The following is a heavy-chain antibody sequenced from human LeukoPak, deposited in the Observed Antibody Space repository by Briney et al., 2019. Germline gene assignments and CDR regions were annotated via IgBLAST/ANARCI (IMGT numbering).Heavy chain of an antibody. Sequence: PSETLCHTRAVSGGSISSGGYSWSWIRQPPGKGLEWIGYIYHSGSTYYNPSLKSLATISVDRSKNQFSLKLSSLTAADTAVYYCARRVGATRGLFDYWGQPSMVADSS. D-gene: IGHD1-26*01. CDR3: ARRVGATRGLFDY. CDR1: GGSISSGGYS. V-gene: IGHV4-30-2*01. J-gene: IGHJ4*02. CDR2: IYHSGST.